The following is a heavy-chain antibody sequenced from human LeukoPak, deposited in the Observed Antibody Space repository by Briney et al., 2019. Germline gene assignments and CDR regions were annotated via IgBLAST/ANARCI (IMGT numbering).Heavy chain of an antibody. CDR1: GFTFSRYT. D-gene: IGHD4-11*01. J-gene: IGHJ5*02. CDR2: STGVGGT. Sequence: GGSLTLSCAASGFTFSRYTMMWVRQAPGKGLQWVSSSTGVGGTYYADSVKGRFTVSRDKSENTLYLQMNSLSPEYTAVYYGAKGAASNKVDWFDPWGQGTLSPSPQ. CDR3: AKGAASNKVDWFDP. V-gene: IGHV3-23*01.